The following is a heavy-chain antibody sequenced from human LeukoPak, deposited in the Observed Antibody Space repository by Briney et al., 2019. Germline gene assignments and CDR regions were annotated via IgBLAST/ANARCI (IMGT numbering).Heavy chain of an antibody. CDR3: ARVFYSSSLNYYYYMDV. D-gene: IGHD6-13*01. CDR2: ISSSSIYI. V-gene: IGHV3-21*01. Sequence: GGSLRLSCAASGFTFSSHGMSWVRQAPGRGLEWVSSISSSSIYIYYADSLKGRFTISRDNAKNSLYLQMNSLRAEDTAVYYCARVFYSSSLNYYYYMDVWGKGTTVTISS. CDR1: GFTFSSHG. J-gene: IGHJ6*03.